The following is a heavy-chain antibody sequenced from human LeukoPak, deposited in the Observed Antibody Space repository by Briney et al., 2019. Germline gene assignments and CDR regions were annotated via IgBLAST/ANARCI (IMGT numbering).Heavy chain of an antibody. V-gene: IGHV4-59*08. J-gene: IGHJ4*02. D-gene: IGHD6-19*01. CDR2: IYYSGST. Sequence: SETLSLTCTVSGGSISSYFWSWIRQPPGKGLEWIGYIYYSGSTNYNPSLKSRVTISVDTSKNQFSLKLSSVTAADTAVYYCARGIAVAGFDYWGQGTLVTVSS. CDR3: ARGIAVAGFDY. CDR1: GGSISSYF.